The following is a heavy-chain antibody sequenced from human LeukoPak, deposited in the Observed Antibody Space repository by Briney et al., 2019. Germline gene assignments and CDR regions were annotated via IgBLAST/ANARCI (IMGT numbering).Heavy chain of an antibody. V-gene: IGHV4-59*08. CDR3: ARRLAVTGRYYFDY. CDR2: VYYSGST. Sequence: PSETLSLTCTVSGGSIGSYYWSWIRQPPGKGLEWIGYVYYSGSTNYNPSLRSRVTISVDTSKNQFSLKLTSVTAADTAVYYCARRLAVTGRYYFDYWGPGTLVTVSS. J-gene: IGHJ4*02. CDR1: GGSIGSYY. D-gene: IGHD6-19*01.